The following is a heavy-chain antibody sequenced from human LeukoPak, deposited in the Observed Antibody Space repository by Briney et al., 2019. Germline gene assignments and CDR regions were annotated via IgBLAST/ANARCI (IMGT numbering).Heavy chain of an antibody. D-gene: IGHD6-6*01. CDR2: MNPNSGNT. CDR1: GYTFTSYD. Sequence: ASVKVSCKASGYTFTSYDINWVRQATGQGLEWMGWMNPNSGNTGYAQKFRGRVTMTRNTSISTAYMELSSLRSEDTAVYYCARGEREQLVPTGLWGQGTLVTVSS. CDR3: ARGEREQLVPTGL. V-gene: IGHV1-8*01. J-gene: IGHJ4*02.